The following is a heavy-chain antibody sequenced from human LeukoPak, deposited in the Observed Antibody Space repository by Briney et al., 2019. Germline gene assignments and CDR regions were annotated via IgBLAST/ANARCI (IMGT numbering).Heavy chain of an antibody. Sequence: GGSLRLSCAASGFTFSSYAMSWVRHAPGKGLEWVSAISGSGGSTYYADSVKGRFTISRDNSKNTLYLQMNSLRAEDTAVYYCAKYPSHCSGGSCYPIEWYFDYWGQGTLVTVSS. CDR2: ISGSGGST. CDR1: GFTFSSYA. J-gene: IGHJ4*02. V-gene: IGHV3-23*01. D-gene: IGHD2-15*01. CDR3: AKYPSHCSGGSCYPIEWYFDY.